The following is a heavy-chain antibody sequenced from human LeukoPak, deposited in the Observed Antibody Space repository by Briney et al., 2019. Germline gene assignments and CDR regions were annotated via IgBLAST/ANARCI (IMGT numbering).Heavy chain of an antibody. D-gene: IGHD3-3*01. CDR3: GRSGDFWSGSGVAY. J-gene: IGHJ4*02. V-gene: IGHV3-23*01. CDR2: ISGSGTTT. CDR1: GLTFSNYY. Sequence: QPGGSLRLSCAASGLTFSNYYMSWVRQAPGKGLEWVSAISGSGTTTYYADSVKGRFTISRDNAKNTLFLQMNSLRAEDTAVYYCGRSGDFWSGSGVAYWGQGTLVTVSS.